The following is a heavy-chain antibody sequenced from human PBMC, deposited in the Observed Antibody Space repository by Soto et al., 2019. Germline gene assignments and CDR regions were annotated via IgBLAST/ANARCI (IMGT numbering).Heavy chain of an antibody. J-gene: IGHJ4*02. CDR2: ISPKSGGT. CDR1: GYTFSAYF. Sequence: ASVKVACKASGYTFSAYFIHWVRQAPGQGLEWMGWISPKSGGTNYSQKFQGWVTMTWDTSISTAYMELSRLRSDDTATYYCASSMHLGIHFGFDYWGLGTVVTVSS. CDR3: ASSMHLGIHFGFDY. V-gene: IGHV1-2*04. D-gene: IGHD2-8*01.